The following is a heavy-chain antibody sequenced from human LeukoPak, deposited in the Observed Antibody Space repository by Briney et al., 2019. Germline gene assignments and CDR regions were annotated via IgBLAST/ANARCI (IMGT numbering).Heavy chain of an antibody. CDR2: ISYSGGST. CDR1: GFTFSSYA. J-gene: IGHJ3*02. CDR3: ARDSYYDFWSGYYSTGRAFDI. Sequence: PGGSLRLSCAAPGFTFSSYAMSWVRQAPGKGLEWVSGISYSGGSTYYADSVKGRFTISRDNAKNTLYLQMNSLRAEDTAVYYCARDSYYDFWSGYYSTGRAFDIWGQGTMVTVSS. V-gene: IGHV3-23*01. D-gene: IGHD3-3*01.